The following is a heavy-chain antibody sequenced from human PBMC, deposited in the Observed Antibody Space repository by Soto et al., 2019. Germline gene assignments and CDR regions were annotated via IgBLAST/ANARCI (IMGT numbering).Heavy chain of an antibody. V-gene: IGHV3-23*01. CDR2: VKGNGGSA. J-gene: IGHJ3*01. D-gene: IGHD3-16*01. CDR3: TRGLGSSDPFEA. CDR1: GFIFNNYV. Sequence: GGSLRLSCAASGFIFNNYVMTWVRQAPGKGLEWVSGVKGNGGSAHYADSVKGRFTISRDDSKNALYLQMNSLRADDTAVYHCTRGLGSSDPFEAWGPGTRVTVSS.